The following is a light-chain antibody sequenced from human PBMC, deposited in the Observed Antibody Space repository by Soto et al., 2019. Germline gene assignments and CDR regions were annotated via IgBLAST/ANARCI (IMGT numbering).Light chain of an antibody. CDR2: GAS. CDR1: QSISGSQ. J-gene: IGKJ4*01. CDR3: HQYGTSAVT. V-gene: IGKV3-20*01. Sequence: EVVLTQSPATLSLSPGERATLFCRASQSISGSQLAWFQQKPGQAPRLLIYGASNRATGIPDRFSGSESGTDFTLTVSSLDPEDFAVYYCHQYGTSAVTFGGGTKVDIK.